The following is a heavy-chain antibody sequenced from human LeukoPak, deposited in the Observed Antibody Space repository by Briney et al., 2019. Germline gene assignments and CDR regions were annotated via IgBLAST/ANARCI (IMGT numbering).Heavy chain of an antibody. CDR2: IISKAHGETT. D-gene: IGHD6-19*01. J-gene: IGHJ4*02. CDR1: GFTFGDCA. Sequence: RSLRLSCKASGFTFGDCAVSWFRQAPGRGLEWISFIISKAHGETTEYAASVKGRFTISRDDSKSIAYLQMNSLKPEDTALYYCTRGQWLLRYYFDYWGQGTLVTVSS. CDR3: TRGQWLLRYYFDY. V-gene: IGHV3-49*03.